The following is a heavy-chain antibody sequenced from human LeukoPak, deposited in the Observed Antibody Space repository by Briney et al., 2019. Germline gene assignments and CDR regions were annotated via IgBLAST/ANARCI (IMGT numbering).Heavy chain of an antibody. Sequence: GGSLRLSCAASGFTFSSYSMNWVRQAPGKGLEWVSYISTSSINIYYADSVKGRFTISRDKSKNTMYLQMNSLRAEDTALYYCAKALDTYGYMRFDFWGQGTLVTVSS. CDR1: GFTFSSYS. J-gene: IGHJ4*02. D-gene: IGHD5-18*01. V-gene: IGHV3-21*05. CDR3: AKALDTYGYMRFDF. CDR2: ISTSSINI.